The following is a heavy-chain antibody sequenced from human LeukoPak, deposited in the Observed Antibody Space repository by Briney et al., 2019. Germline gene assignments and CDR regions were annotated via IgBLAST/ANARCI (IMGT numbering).Heavy chain of an antibody. D-gene: IGHD3-16*01. CDR3: ARGGEDV. Sequence: SGGSLRLSCTASGFTASSNYMNWVRQAPGKGLEWVSVIYSGGSTYYVDSVMGRFTISRHDSKHTLYLQLNSLRAEDTADYYFARGGEDVWGKGTTVTVSS. J-gene: IGHJ6*04. CDR1: GFTASSNY. CDR2: IYSGGST. V-gene: IGHV3-53*01.